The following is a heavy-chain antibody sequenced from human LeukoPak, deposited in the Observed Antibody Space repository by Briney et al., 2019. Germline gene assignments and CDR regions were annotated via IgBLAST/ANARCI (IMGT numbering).Heavy chain of an antibody. Sequence: GGSLRLSCAASGFGFSSGTMNWVRQAPGKALEWVSSLSGSGRLVWYAASVKGRFTISRDNAANSLFLQMNSLRVEDTAVYYCARDLQTGLAFDAWGEGAVVAVSS. CDR3: ARDLQTGLAFDA. D-gene: IGHD7-27*01. V-gene: IGHV3-21*06. J-gene: IGHJ3*01. CDR2: LSGSGRLV. CDR1: GFGFSSGT.